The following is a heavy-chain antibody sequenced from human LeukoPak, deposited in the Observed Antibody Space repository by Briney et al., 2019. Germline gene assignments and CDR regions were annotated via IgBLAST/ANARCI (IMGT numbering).Heavy chain of an antibody. CDR1: GFTFSSYS. J-gene: IGHJ5*02. V-gene: IGHV3-21*01. Sequence: GGSLRLSCAASGFTFSSYSMNWVRQAPGKGLEWVSSISSSSSYIYYADSVKGRFTISRDNAKNSLYLQMNSLRAEDTAVYYCAGGVRYFDWLLFKNNWFDPWGQGTLVTVSS. D-gene: IGHD3-9*01. CDR2: ISSSSSYI. CDR3: AGGVRYFDWLLFKNNWFDP.